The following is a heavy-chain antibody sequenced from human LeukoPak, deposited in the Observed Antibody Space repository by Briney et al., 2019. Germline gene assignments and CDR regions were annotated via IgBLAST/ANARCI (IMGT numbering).Heavy chain of an antibody. J-gene: IGHJ4*02. CDR2: VYYSGST. CDR1: GGSVSSGSYY. D-gene: IGHD6-13*01. V-gene: IGHV4-61*01. CDR3: ARGVFSSSCYDY. Sequence: SETLSLTCTVSGGSVSSGSYYWSWIRQPPGKGLEWLGYVYYSGSTDYNPSLQSRVTLSVDTSKNQFSLKLTSVTAADTAVYYCARGVFSSSCYDYWGQGTLVTVSS.